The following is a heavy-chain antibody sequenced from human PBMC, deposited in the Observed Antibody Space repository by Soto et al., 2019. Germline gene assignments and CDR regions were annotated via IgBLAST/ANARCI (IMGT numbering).Heavy chain of an antibody. D-gene: IGHD4-17*01. Sequence: GGSLRLSCAASGFDFSNYWMHWVRQAPGKGLVWVSRINGDGSDTKYADSVKGRFTISRGNARNTVYLQMNSLRADDTAVYYCARDQTTGDWFDAWGQGALVTVSS. V-gene: IGHV3-74*03. CDR3: ARDQTTGDWFDA. CDR1: GFDFSNYW. CDR2: INGDGSDT. J-gene: IGHJ5*02.